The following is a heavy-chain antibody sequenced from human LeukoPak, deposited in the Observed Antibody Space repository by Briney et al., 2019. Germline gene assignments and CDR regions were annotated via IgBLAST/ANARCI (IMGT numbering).Heavy chain of an antibody. CDR2: ISRQGDTI. CDR3: ARVRRGGDSRYFDY. J-gene: IGHJ4*02. Sequence: PGGSLRPSCAASGFTFTDYFLGWIRQAPGKGLDWVSHISRQGDTIEYADSVKGRFTISRDNAKNSLYLQMNLLRVEDTAVYFCARVRRGGDSRYFDYWGQGALVTVSS. D-gene: IGHD2-21*02. CDR1: GFTFTDYF. V-gene: IGHV3-11*01.